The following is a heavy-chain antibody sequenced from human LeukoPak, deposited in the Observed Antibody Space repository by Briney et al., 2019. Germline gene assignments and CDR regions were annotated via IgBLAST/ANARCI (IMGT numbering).Heavy chain of an antibody. J-gene: IGHJ3*02. Sequence: GGSLRLSCAASGFTFSDYPMNWVRQAPGKGLEWVANIKQDGSEKYYVDSVKGRFTISRDNAKNSLYLQMNSLRAEDTAVYYCARTYYYDSSGCDAFDIWGQGTMVTVSS. V-gene: IGHV3-7*03. CDR3: ARTYYYDSSGCDAFDI. D-gene: IGHD3-22*01. CDR1: GFTFSDYP. CDR2: IKQDGSEK.